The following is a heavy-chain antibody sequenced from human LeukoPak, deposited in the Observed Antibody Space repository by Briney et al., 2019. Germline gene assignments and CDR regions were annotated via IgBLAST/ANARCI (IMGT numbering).Heavy chain of an antibody. CDR3: ARVTNYYDSSGYYPNWFDP. CDR1: GYTFTSYY. Sequence: ASVKVSCKASGYTFTSYYMHWVRQAPGQGLEWMGIINPSGGSTSYAQKFQGRVTMTRDTSTSTVYMELSSPRSEDTAVYYCARVTNYYDSSGYYPNWFDPWGQGTLVTVSS. V-gene: IGHV1-46*01. D-gene: IGHD3-22*01. CDR2: INPSGGST. J-gene: IGHJ5*02.